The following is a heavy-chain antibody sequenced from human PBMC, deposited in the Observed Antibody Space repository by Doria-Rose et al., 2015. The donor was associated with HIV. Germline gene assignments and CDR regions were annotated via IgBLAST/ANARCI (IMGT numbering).Heavy chain of an antibody. CDR2: TYYTGTS. Sequence: QVQLQESGPGLVKPSETLFLTCSVSGASVSSRGYYWNWIRQVPGKGLESLGYTYYTGTSDYSPSLKSRLNMAVDTSKNQFSLKLSFVTVADTAVYYCARMGSYRELDYWGQGALVIVSA. CDR1: GASVSSRGYY. CDR3: ARMGSYRELDY. V-gene: IGHV4-31*03. J-gene: IGHJ4*02. D-gene: IGHD3-3*01.